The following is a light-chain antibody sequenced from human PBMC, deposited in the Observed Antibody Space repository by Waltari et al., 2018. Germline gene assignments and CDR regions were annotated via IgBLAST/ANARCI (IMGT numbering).Light chain of an antibody. J-gene: IGLJ3*02. V-gene: IGLV1-40*01. Sequence: QSVLTQPPSVSGAPGPRVTISCTGSGSNLRAGYDVHWYQQLPRAAPKLLIYGSSTRPLGVPDRFFGSTSGTSASLAITGLQAEDEADYYCQSYDTSLSVVFGGGTKLTVL. CDR2: GSS. CDR3: QSYDTSLSVV. CDR1: GSNLRAGYD.